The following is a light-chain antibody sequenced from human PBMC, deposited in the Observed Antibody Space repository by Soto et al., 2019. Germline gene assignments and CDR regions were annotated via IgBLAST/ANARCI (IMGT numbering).Light chain of an antibody. CDR2: LEGSGTY. J-gene: IGLJ3*02. V-gene: IGLV4-60*02. Sequence: QLVLTQSSSASASLGSSVKLTCTLNSEHSSYIIAWHQQQPGKAPRYLMNLEGSGTYNKGSGVPDRFSGSSSGADRYLTISNLQFEDEADYYCETWDTNARVFGGGTKVTVL. CDR3: ETWDTNARV. CDR1: SEHSSYI.